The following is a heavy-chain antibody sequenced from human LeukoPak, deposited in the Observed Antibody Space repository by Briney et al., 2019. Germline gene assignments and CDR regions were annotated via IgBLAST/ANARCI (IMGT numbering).Heavy chain of an antibody. V-gene: IGHV3-48*04. Sequence: GGSLRLSCAASRFTFSSYSMNWVRQAPGKGLEWVSYISSSGSTIYYADSVKGRFTISRDNAKNSLYLQMNSLRAEDTAIYYCARDERLLSFLKWGQGTLVTVSS. J-gene: IGHJ4*02. CDR1: RFTFSSYS. CDR2: ISSSGSTI. D-gene: IGHD3-3*01. CDR3: ARDERLLSFLK.